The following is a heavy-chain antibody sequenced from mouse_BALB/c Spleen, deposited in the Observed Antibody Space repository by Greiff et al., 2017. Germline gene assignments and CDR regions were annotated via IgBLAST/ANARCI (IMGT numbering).Heavy chain of an antibody. J-gene: IGHJ4*01. Sequence: DVKLQESGPGLVKPSQSLSLTCSVTGYSITSGYYWNWIRQFPGNKLEWMGYISYDGSNNYNPSLKNRISITRDTSKNQFFLKLNSVTTEDTATYYCAIPSYDGYSMDYWGQGTSVTVSS. CDR1: GYSITSGYY. CDR3: AIPSYDGYSMDY. V-gene: IGHV3-6*02. D-gene: IGHD2-3*01. CDR2: ISYDGSN.